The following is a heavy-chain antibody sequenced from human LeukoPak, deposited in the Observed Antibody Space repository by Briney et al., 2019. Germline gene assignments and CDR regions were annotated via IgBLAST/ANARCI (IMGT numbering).Heavy chain of an antibody. CDR2: ISAYNGNT. V-gene: IGHV1-18*01. D-gene: IGHD3-10*01. CDR1: GYTFTSYG. J-gene: IGHJ3*02. Sequence: ASVKDSCKASGYTFTSYGISWVRQAPGQGLEWMGWISAYNGNTNYAQKLQGRVTMTTDTSTSTAYMELRSLRSDDTAVYYCAGALWFGDTIGPPDAFDIWGQGTMVTVSS. CDR3: AGALWFGDTIGPPDAFDI.